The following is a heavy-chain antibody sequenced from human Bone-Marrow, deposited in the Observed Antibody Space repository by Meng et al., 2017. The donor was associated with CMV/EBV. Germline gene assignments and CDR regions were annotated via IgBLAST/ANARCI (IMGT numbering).Heavy chain of an antibody. V-gene: IGHV4-39*07. CDR2: IYYSGST. D-gene: IGHD1-26*01. Sequence: GSLRLSCTVSGGSISSSSYYWGWIRQPPGKGLEWIGSIYYSGSTYYNPSLKSRVTISVDTSKNQFSLKPSSVTAADTAVYYCARDNAVGATTGFDPWGQGTLVTVSS. J-gene: IGHJ5*02. CDR1: GGSISSSSYY. CDR3: ARDNAVGATTGFDP.